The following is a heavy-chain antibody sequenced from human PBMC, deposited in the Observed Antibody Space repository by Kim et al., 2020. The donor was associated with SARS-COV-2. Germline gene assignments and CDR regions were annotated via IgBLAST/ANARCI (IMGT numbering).Heavy chain of an antibody. D-gene: IGHD1-26*01. J-gene: IGHJ4*02. CDR3: ATGTSVGG. V-gene: IGHV3-15*01. CDR2: IKSKTDDGTT. CDR1: GFTFNNAW. Sequence: GGSLRLSCAASGFTFNNAWMSWVRQAPGKGLEWVGRIKSKTDDGTTDYAAPVKGRFTISRDDSKNTVYLQMNSLKSDDTALYYYATGTSVGGWGQGTRVTVSS.